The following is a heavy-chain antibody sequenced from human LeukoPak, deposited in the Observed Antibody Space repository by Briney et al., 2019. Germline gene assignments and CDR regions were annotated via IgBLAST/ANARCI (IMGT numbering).Heavy chain of an antibody. CDR1: GFTFSSSW. V-gene: IGHV3-74*03. J-gene: IGHJ4*02. Sequence: GGSLRLSCAVSGFTFSSSWMHWVRQVPGKGPVWVSRINDGSYKTYAESVKRRFTVSRDTAKTTLYLQMSSLRAEDTAVYYCTRGAYTYGLNWGQGTLVIVSS. D-gene: IGHD5-18*01. CDR3: TRGAYTYGLN. CDR2: INDGSYK.